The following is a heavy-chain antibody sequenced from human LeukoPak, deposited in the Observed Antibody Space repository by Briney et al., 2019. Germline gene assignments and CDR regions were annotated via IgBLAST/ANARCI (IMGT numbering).Heavy chain of an antibody. V-gene: IGHV4-34*01. CDR1: GGSFSGYY. J-gene: IGHJ5*02. Sequence: PSETLSLTCAVYGGSFSGYYWSWIRQPPGKGLEWIGSIYYSGSTYYNPSLKSRVTISVDTSKNQFSLKLSSVTAADTAVYYCARQPKSCAPGIFVTGKACWFDPWGQGTLVTVSP. D-gene: IGHD3-3*01. CDR2: IYYSGST. CDR3: ARQPKSCAPGIFVTGKACWFDP.